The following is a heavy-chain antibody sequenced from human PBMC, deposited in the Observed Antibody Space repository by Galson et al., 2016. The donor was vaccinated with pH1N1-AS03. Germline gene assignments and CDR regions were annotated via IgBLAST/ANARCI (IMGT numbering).Heavy chain of an antibody. V-gene: IGHV4-39*01. CDR2: IYYSGST. CDR1: GGSISTSSYY. CDR3: ARPLYGDYVGWFDP. D-gene: IGHD4-17*01. Sequence: ETLSLTCTVSGGSISTSSYYWGWIRQPPGKGLEWIGSIYYSGSTYYNPSLKSRVTISVDTSKNQFSLKLSSVTAADTAVYYFARPLYGDYVGWFDPWGHRTLVTVSS. J-gene: IGHJ5*02.